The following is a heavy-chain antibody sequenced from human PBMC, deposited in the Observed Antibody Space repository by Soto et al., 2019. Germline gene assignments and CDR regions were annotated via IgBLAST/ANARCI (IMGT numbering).Heavy chain of an antibody. V-gene: IGHV3-7*05. CDR1: GFAFSSYW. J-gene: IGHJ4*02. CDR3: AKDPLPYYYDSSGYFVFDY. CDR2: IKPDGSER. D-gene: IGHD3-22*01. Sequence: PGGSLRLSCAASGFAFSSYWMTWVRQAPGKGLEWVANIKPDGSERYYVDSVKGRFTISRDNAKNSLYLQMNSLRAEDTAVYYCAKDPLPYYYDSSGYFVFDYWGQGTLVTVSS.